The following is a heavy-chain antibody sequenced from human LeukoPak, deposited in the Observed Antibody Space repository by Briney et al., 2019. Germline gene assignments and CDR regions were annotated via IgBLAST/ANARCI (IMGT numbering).Heavy chain of an antibody. J-gene: IGHJ6*04. CDR3: AELGITMIGGV. Sequence: GGSLRLSCAASGFTFSSYAMHWVRQAPGKGLEWVSYVSSSGSTIYYADSVKGRFTISRDNAKNSLYLQMNSLRAEDTAVYYCAELGITMIGGVWGKGTTVTISS. CDR2: VSSSGSTI. V-gene: IGHV3-48*03. D-gene: IGHD3-10*02. CDR1: GFTFSSYA.